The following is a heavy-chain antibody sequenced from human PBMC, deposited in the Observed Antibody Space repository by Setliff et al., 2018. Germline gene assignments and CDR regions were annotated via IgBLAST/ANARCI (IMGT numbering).Heavy chain of an antibody. CDR1: EYSFTTYW. CDR2: IYPGDSDT. Sequence: HGESLKISCKASEYSFTTYWIGWVRQMPGKGLEWMGIIYPGDSDTRYSPSFQGQVTISADKSINTAYLQWGSLKASDTAMYYCARRNTAMVYGFDIWGQGTMVTVSS. D-gene: IGHD5-18*01. J-gene: IGHJ3*02. CDR3: ARRNTAMVYGFDI. V-gene: IGHV5-51*01.